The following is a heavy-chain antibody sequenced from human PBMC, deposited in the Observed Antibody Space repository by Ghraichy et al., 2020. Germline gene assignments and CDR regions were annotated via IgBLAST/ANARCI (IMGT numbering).Heavy chain of an antibody. V-gene: IGHV3-11*01. CDR2: ISNSGSTI. J-gene: IGHJ6*02. D-gene: IGHD2-2*01. Sequence: GGSLRLSCAASGFTFSDYYMSWIRQAPGKGLEWVSYISNSGSTIYYTDSVKGRFTISRDNAKNSLYLQMNSLRAEDTAVYYCARNSPKSYCSSTSCYLGPYYGMDVWGQGTTVTVS. CDR3: ARNSPKSYCSSTSCYLGPYYGMDV. CDR1: GFTFSDYY.